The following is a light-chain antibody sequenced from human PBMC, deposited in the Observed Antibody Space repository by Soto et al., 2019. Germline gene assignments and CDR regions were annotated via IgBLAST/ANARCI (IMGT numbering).Light chain of an antibody. CDR2: GAS. CDR1: QSVSSN. Sequence: EIVMTQSPATLSVSPGERATLSCRASQSVSSNLAWYQQKPGQAPRLLFYGASTRATGIPVRFSASGSGTEFTLTISSLQSEDFAVYYCQQYNSWPLTFGGGTKVEI. CDR3: QQYNSWPLT. J-gene: IGKJ4*01. V-gene: IGKV3-15*01.